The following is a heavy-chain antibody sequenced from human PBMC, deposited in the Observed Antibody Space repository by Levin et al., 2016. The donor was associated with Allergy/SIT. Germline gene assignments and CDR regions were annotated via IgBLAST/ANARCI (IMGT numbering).Heavy chain of an antibody. CDR1: GGSISGYY. CDR2: IYHSGST. V-gene: IGHV4-30-2*06. Sequence: SETLSLTCTVFGGSISGYYWSWIRQSAGKGLEWIGYIYHSGSTYYNPSLKSRVTISVDRSKNQFSLKLSSVTAADTAVYYCARAQYYYDSSGCCPVDYWGQGTLVTVSS. D-gene: IGHD3-22*01. J-gene: IGHJ4*02. CDR3: ARAQYYYDSSGCCPVDY.